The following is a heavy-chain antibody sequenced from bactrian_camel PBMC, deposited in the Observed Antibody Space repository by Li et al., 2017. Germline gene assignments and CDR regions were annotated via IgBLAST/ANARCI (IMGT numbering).Heavy chain of an antibody. J-gene: IGHJ6*01. Sequence: VQLVESGGGLVQPGGSLKLSCVASGFTFGAYDMSWVRQAPGKGLEWVSSIVSDGSNTYYADSVKGRFTISRDNAKNTVYLQMHSLQSEDTALYFCAKEGRSTGPDFDYWGQGTQVTVS. CDR3: AKEGRSTGPDFDY. V-gene: IGHV3-2*01. CDR2: IVSDGSNT. CDR1: GFTFGAYD.